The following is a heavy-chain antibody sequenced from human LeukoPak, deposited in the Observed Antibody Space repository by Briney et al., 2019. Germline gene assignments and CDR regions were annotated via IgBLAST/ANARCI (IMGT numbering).Heavy chain of an antibody. V-gene: IGHV4-4*07. Sequence: PSETLSLTCSVSGASVTRYYWSWIRQPVGKGLEWFGRIYTNGTVNYNPSLKRRVTMSREMSKNQFSLKLTSVTAADTAVYYCAAHWGSEDAFDIWGQGTMVTVSS. J-gene: IGHJ3*02. CDR1: GASVTRYY. D-gene: IGHD7-27*01. CDR2: IYTNGTV. CDR3: AAHWGSEDAFDI.